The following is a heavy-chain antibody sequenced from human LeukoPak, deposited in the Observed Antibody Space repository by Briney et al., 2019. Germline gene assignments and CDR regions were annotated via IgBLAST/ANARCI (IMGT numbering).Heavy chain of an antibody. J-gene: IGHJ4*02. CDR1: GFTFGNYG. D-gene: IGHD2-21*02. CDR3: ARAQTYGDSRLLLDY. Sequence: GGSLRLSCAASGFTFGNYGMSWVRQAPGKGLEWVSGINWNGVRTGYADSVEGGFTISRDNAKNSQYLQMNSLRVEDTALYYCARAQTYGDSRLLLDYWGQGTLVTVSS. V-gene: IGHV3-20*04. CDR2: INWNGVRT.